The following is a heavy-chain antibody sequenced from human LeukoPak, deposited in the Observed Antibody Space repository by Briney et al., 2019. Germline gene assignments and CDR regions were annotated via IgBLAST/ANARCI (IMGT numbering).Heavy chain of an antibody. V-gene: IGHV1-8*01. Sequence: ASVTVSCKASGYTFTSYDINWVRQATGQGLEWMGWMNPNSGNTGYAQKFQGRVTMTRNTSISTAYMELSSLRSEDTAVYYCARGLGCTNGVCYNYWGQGTLVTVSS. CDR3: ARGLGCTNGVCYNY. CDR1: GYTFTSYD. D-gene: IGHD2-8*01. J-gene: IGHJ4*02. CDR2: MNPNSGNT.